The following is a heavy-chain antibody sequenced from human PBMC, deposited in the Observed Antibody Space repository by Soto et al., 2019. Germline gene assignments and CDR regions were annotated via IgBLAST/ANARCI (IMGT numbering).Heavy chain of an antibody. Sequence: GGSLSLSCAASGFSFSTYSMNWVRQAPGKGLEWVSSISIRGDTYYADSVKGRFTISRDNAKNSVSLQMDSLRAEDAAVYYCAREETAWPLAYGLDVWGQGTTVTVSS. V-gene: IGHV3-21*01. CDR1: GFSFSTYS. CDR3: AREETAWPLAYGLDV. J-gene: IGHJ6*02. D-gene: IGHD2-21*02. CDR2: ISIRGDT.